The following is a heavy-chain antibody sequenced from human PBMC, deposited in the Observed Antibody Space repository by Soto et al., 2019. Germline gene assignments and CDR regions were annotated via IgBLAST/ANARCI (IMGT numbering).Heavy chain of an antibody. V-gene: IGHV1-69*04. CDR1: GGTFSSYP. D-gene: IGHD3-10*01. Sequence: QVQLVQSGAEVKKPGSSVKVSCKASGGTFSSYPISCVRQAPGQVLEWMGRIIQILGIANYAQKFQGRVTITADNSTSTAYMELSSLRSEDTAVYYCARDPPYGSGNPLIASWGQGTLVTVS. CDR2: IIQILGIA. CDR3: ARDPPYGSGNPLIAS. J-gene: IGHJ4*02.